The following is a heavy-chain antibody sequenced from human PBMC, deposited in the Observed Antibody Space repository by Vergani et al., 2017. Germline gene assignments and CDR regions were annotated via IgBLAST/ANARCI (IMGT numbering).Heavy chain of an antibody. Sequence: EVQLVESGGGLVQPGGSLRLSCAASGITFDDYAMHWVRQAPGKGLEWVSGISWNSGSIGYADSVKGRFTISRDNAKNSLYLQMNSLRAEDTALYYCAKDWGGLLWFGEVGMDVWGQGTTVTVSS. CDR1: GITFDDYA. V-gene: IGHV3-9*01. J-gene: IGHJ6*02. D-gene: IGHD3-10*01. CDR2: ISWNSGSI. CDR3: AKDWGGLLWFGEVGMDV.